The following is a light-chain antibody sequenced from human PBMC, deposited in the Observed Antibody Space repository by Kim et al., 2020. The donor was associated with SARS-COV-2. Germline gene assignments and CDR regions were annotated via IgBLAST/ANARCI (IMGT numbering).Light chain of an antibody. CDR1: NIGSKS. J-gene: IGLJ3*02. V-gene: IGLV3-21*04. Sequence: VSVAPGKTARITCGGNNIGSKSVHWYQQKPGQAPVLVIYYDSDRPSGIPERCSGSNSGNTATLTISRVEAGDEADYYCQVWDSSSDHPVFGGGTQLTVL. CDR2: YDS. CDR3: QVWDSSSDHPV.